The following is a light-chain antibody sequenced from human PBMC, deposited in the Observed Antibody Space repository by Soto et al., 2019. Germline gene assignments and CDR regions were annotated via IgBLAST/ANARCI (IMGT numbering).Light chain of an antibody. CDR3: AAWDESLSAWM. Sequence: QAVLTQPPSASGTPGQRVTISCSGSSSNIGSNYVFWYQQLPGTAPKLLVHTNNRRPSGVPDRFSGSKSGTSASLAVSGLRSEDEADYYCAAWDESLSAWMFGGGTQLTVL. J-gene: IGLJ3*02. CDR1: SSNIGSNY. V-gene: IGLV1-47*02. CDR2: TNN.